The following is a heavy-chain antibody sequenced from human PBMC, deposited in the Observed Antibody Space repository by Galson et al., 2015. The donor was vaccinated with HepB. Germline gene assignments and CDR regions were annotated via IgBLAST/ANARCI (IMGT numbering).Heavy chain of an antibody. CDR3: ARSPLGELRPDFDY. D-gene: IGHD3-16*01. V-gene: IGHV1-2*06. CDR1: GYTFTGYY. CDR2: INPNSGGT. Sequence: SVKVSCKASGYTFTGYYMHWVRQAPGQGLEWMGRINPNSGGTNYAQKFQGRVTMTRDTSISTAYMELSRLRSDDTAVYYCARSPLGELRPDFDYWGQGTLVTVSS. J-gene: IGHJ4*02.